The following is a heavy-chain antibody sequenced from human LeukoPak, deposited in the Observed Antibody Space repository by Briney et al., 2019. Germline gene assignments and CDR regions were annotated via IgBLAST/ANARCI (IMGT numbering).Heavy chain of an antibody. Sequence: GGSLRLSCAASGFTFSNYWMSWVRQAPAKGLEWVANIKQDGAGYYVDSVKGRFTISRDNAKNSLYLRMNSLRVEDTAVYYCARIGSRDGYTVDYWGQGTLVTVSS. J-gene: IGHJ4*02. V-gene: IGHV3-7*01. CDR3: ARIGSRDGYTVDY. CDR1: GFTFSNYW. D-gene: IGHD5-24*01. CDR2: IKQDGAG.